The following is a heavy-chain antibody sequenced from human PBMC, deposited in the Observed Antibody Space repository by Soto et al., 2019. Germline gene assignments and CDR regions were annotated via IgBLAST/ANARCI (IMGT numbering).Heavy chain of an antibody. V-gene: IGHV3-23*01. Sequence: GGSLRLSCAASVFTFSTYALSWVRQAPGKGLEWVSAISANGQGIYYADSVRGRFTISRDNSKNTIFLHMDSLRAEDTAVYYCAKDRNYPRDQFHYWGQGTLVTVSS. J-gene: IGHJ4*02. CDR2: ISANGQGI. CDR3: AKDRNYPRDQFHY. CDR1: VFTFSTYA. D-gene: IGHD1-7*01.